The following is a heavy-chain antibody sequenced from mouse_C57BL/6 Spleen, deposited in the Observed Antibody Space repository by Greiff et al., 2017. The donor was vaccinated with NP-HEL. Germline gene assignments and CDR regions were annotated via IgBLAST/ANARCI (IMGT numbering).Heavy chain of an antibody. J-gene: IGHJ2*01. CDR3: ARHEVITTVVAPGYYFDY. D-gene: IGHD1-1*01. Sequence: VKLQESGAELVKPGASVKLSCKASGYTFTEYTIHWVKQRSGQGLEWIGWFYPGSGSIKYNEKFKDKATLTADKSSSTVYMELSRLTSEDSAVYFCARHEVITTVVAPGYYFDYWGQGTTLTVSS. V-gene: IGHV1-62-2*01. CDR2: FYPGSGSI. CDR1: GYTFTEYT.